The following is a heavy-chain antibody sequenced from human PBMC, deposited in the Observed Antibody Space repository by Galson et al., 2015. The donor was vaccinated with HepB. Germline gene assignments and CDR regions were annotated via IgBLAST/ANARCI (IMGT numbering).Heavy chain of an antibody. D-gene: IGHD3-10*01. CDR2: IDAHSGKT. V-gene: IGHV1-18*04. Sequence: SVKVSCKASGYTFTTYSITWVRQAPGQGLEWVGLIDAHSGKTYYIQKLQDRVTMTTDTSTSTAYLELRSLRSDDTAVYYCARAIKLLWFGGDLDYYGMDVLGQGTTVTVSS. CDR1: GYTFTTYS. CDR3: ARAIKLLWFGGDLDYYGMDV. J-gene: IGHJ6*02.